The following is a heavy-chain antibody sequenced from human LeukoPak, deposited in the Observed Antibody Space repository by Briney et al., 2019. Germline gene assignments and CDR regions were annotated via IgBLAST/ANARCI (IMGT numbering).Heavy chain of an antibody. J-gene: IGHJ2*01. CDR3: ARHRVVGSGRFPLIYWYFDL. Sequence: PSETLSLTCTVSGGSISSSSYYWGWIRQPPGKGLEWIGSIYYSGSTYYNPSLKSRVTISVDTSKNQFSLKLSSVTAADTAVYYCARHRVVGSGRFPLIYWYFDLWGRGTLVTVSS. CDR2: IYYSGST. D-gene: IGHD3-10*01. V-gene: IGHV4-39*01. CDR1: GGSISSSSYY.